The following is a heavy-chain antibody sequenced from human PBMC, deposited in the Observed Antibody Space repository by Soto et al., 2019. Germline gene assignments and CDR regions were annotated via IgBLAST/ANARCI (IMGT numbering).Heavy chain of an antibody. J-gene: IGHJ6*02. V-gene: IGHV3-30*18. D-gene: IGHD6-6*01. Sequence: GGSLRLSCAASGFTFSSYGMHWVRQAPGKGLEWVAVISYDGSNKYYADSVKGRFTISRDNSKNTLYLQMNSLRAEDTAVYYCAKEVTAARPSYYYYYGMDVWGQGTTVTVSS. CDR1: GFTFSSYG. CDR3: AKEVTAARPSYYYYYGMDV. CDR2: ISYDGSNK.